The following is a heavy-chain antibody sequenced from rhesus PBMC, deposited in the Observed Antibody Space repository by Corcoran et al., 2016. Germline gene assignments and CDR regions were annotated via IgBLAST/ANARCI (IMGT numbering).Heavy chain of an antibody. CDR1: GGSVSSGDHY. V-gene: IGHV4-122*02. CDR3: ARDIAAAGRSYY. CDR2: NTYSGST. Sequence: QVQLQESGPGLVKPSETLSLTCAVSGGSVSSGDHYWSWFGQPPGRGLEWIGTNTYSGSTNHSPTLKSRVTIASDTSKDQFSLKLSSVTAAATAVYYCARDIAAAGRSYYWGQGVLVTVSS. J-gene: IGHJ4*01. D-gene: IGHD6-25*01.